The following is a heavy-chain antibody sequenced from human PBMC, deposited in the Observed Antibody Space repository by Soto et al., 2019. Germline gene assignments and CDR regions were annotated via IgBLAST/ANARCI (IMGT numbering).Heavy chain of an antibody. J-gene: IGHJ3*02. Sequence: PGGSLRLSCAASGFTFSSYGMHWVRQAPGKGLEWVAVIWYDGSNKYYADSVKGRFTISRDNSKNTLYLQMNSLRAEDTAVYYCARVGARTPVYCSSTSCLFGAFDIWGQGTMVTVSS. CDR3: ARVGARTPVYCSSTSCLFGAFDI. CDR1: GFTFSSYG. CDR2: IWYDGSNK. V-gene: IGHV3-33*01. D-gene: IGHD2-2*01.